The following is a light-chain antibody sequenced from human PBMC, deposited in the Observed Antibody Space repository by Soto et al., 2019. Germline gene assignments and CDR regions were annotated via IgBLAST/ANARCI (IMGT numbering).Light chain of an antibody. V-gene: IGKV1-5*03. J-gene: IGKJ4*01. CDR2: KAS. Sequence: DIQMTQSPSTLSASVGDRVTITCRASQSIDNWLAWYQQKPGKAPKLLIYKASSLESGVPSRFSGSGYGTEFTLTISSLQTEDFAPYYCQQYNSTPLTFGGATKVEIK. CDR3: QQYNSTPLT. CDR1: QSIDNW.